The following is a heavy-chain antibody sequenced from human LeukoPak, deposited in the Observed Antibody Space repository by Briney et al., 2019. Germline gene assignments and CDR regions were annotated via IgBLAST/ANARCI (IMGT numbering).Heavy chain of an antibody. D-gene: IGHD1-26*01. V-gene: IGHV4-4*02. CDR2: IYHSGST. CDR3: ARESSGSYKRGGRYFQH. CDR1: GGSISSSNW. Sequence: PSETLSLTCAVSGGSISSSNWWSWVRQSPGKGLEWIGEIYHSGSTNYNPSLKSRVTISVDKSKNQFSLKLSSATAADTAVYYCARESSGSYKRGGRYFQHWGQGTLVTVSS. J-gene: IGHJ1*01.